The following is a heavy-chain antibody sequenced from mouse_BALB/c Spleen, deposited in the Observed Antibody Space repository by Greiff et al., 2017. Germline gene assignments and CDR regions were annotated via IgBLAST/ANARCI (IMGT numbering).Heavy chain of an antibody. CDR3: ARGYGNYEGWFAY. D-gene: IGHD2-1*01. Sequence: EVNVVESGGGLVKPGGSLKLSCAASGFTFSSYAMSWVRQTPEKRLEWVASISSGGSTYYPDSVKGRFTISRDNARNILYLQMSSLRSEDTAMYYCARGYGNYEGWFAYWGQGTLVTVSA. V-gene: IGHV5-6-5*01. J-gene: IGHJ3*01. CDR2: ISSGGST. CDR1: GFTFSSYA.